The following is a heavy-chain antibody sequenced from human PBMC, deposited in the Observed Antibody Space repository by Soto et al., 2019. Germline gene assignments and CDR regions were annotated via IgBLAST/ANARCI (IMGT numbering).Heavy chain of an antibody. D-gene: IGHD1-26*01. V-gene: IGHV1-18*01. Sequence: QVQLVQSGAEVKKPGASVRVSCKTSGYTFINYGITWVRQAPGQGLEWMGWLSAYNGDTSSSEKLQDRFTMSTVTSTKTVYMDLRSLTSDVTAGYYCARWSAIVGGAEALDVWGQGTVVIVSS. CDR3: ARWSAIVGGAEALDV. CDR2: LSAYNGDT. J-gene: IGHJ3*01. CDR1: GYTFINYG.